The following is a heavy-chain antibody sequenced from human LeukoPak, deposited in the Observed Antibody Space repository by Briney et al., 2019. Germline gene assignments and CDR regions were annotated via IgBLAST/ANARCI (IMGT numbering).Heavy chain of an antibody. CDR3: ARWGSSGWYPMDV. V-gene: IGHV3-74*01. Sequence: GGSLRLSCAASGFTFSTYWMHWVRRAPGKGLGWVSCFNSDGSSPSYADPVKGRFTISRDNAKNTVYLQMNSLRAEDTAVYYCARWGSSGWYPMDVWGQGTTVTVSS. CDR2: FNSDGSSP. D-gene: IGHD6-19*01. J-gene: IGHJ6*02. CDR1: GFTFSTYW.